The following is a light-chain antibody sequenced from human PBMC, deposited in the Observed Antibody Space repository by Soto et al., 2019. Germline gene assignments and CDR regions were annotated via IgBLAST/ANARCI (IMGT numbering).Light chain of an antibody. CDR1: QSVSSSR. V-gene: IGKV3-20*01. J-gene: IGKJ5*01. CDR3: QQHGDSPIT. CDR2: GAS. Sequence: EIVLTQSPCTLSLSPGERATLSCRASQSVSSSRLAWYRQKPGQAPRLLIYGASSRATGIPDRFSGSGSGTDFTLTISRLEPEDFAVYYCQQHGDSPITFGQGTRLEI.